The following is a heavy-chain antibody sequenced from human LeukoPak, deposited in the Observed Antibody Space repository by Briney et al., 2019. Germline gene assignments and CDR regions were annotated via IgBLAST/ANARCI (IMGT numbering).Heavy chain of an antibody. CDR3: ARAGLEMATLNWFDP. V-gene: IGHV1-2*02. CDR1: GYTFIGYY. Sequence: ASVKVSCKASGYTFIGYYMHWVRQAPGQGLDWMGWINPNSCGTNYAQKFQGRVTMNRDTSISTAYMELSRLRSDDTAVYYCARAGLEMATLNWFDPWGQGTLVTVSS. CDR2: INPNSCGT. J-gene: IGHJ5*02. D-gene: IGHD5-24*01.